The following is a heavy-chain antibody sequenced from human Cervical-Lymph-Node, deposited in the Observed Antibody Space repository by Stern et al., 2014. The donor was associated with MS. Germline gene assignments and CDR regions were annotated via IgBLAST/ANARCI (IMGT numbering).Heavy chain of an antibody. CDR2: VYYTGTT. CDR1: GGSISSYY. D-gene: IGHD2-21*02. Sequence: VQLVESGPGLMKPSETLSLTCTVSGGSISSYYWNWIRQSPGQGLEWIGYVYYTGTTNYNTSLKSRVTISSDTSKTQFSLKMTSVTAADTAIYYCARDTATFPRVLDYWGHGILVTVSS. CDR3: ARDTATFPRVLDY. V-gene: IGHV4-59*01. J-gene: IGHJ4*01.